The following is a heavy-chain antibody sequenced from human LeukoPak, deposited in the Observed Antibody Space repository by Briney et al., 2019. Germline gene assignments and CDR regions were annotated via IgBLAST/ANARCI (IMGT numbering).Heavy chain of an antibody. CDR2: INHSGST. CDR1: GGSFSGYY. Sequence: SETLSLTCAVYGGSFSGYYWSWIRQPPGKGLEWIGEINHSGSTNYNPSLKSRVTISVDTSKNQFSLKLSSVTAADTAVYYCARVARYDYVWGSYRTVYYFDYWGQGALVTVSS. J-gene: IGHJ4*02. V-gene: IGHV4-34*01. CDR3: ARVARYDYVWGSYRTVYYFDY. D-gene: IGHD3-16*02.